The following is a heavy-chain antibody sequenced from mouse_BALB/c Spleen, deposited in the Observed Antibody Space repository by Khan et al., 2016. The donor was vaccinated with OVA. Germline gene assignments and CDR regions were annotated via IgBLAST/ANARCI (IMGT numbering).Heavy chain of an antibody. CDR2: ILPGSGST. J-gene: IGHJ3*01. CDR1: GYTFSSYW. CDR3: ARRTGSSFAY. D-gene: IGHD4-1*01. V-gene: IGHV1-9*01. Sequence: QVQLKESGAELMKPGASVKISCKATGYTFSSYWIEWVKQRPGHGLEWIGEILPGSGSTNYNEKFKGKATFTADTSSNTAYMQLSSLTSEDPAVYYCARRTGSSFAYWGQGTLVTVSA.